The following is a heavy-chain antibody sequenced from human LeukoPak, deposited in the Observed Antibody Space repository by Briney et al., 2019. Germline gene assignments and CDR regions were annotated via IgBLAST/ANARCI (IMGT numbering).Heavy chain of an antibody. CDR1: GFTFSDYY. J-gene: IGHJ4*02. CDR2: ISSSGSTI. Sequence: GGSLRLCAASGFTFSDYYMSWIRQAPGKGLEWVSYISSSGSTIYYADSVKGRFTISRDNAKNSLYLQMNSLRAEDTAVYYCARCRDGYNTYYFDYWGQGTLVTVSS. D-gene: IGHD5-24*01. V-gene: IGHV3-11*01. CDR3: ARCRDGYNTYYFDY.